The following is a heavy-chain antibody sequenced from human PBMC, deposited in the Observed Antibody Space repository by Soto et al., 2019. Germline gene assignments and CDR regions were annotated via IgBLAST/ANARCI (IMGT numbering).Heavy chain of an antibody. J-gene: IGHJ2*01. V-gene: IGHV1-69*06. CDR3: ARGGADTGRSNAPWDLDL. CDR1: GGTFSSYA. Sequence: QVQLVQSGAEVKKPGSSVKVSCKASGGTFSSYAFSWVRQAPGQGLEWMGGIIPIFGSPNHAQKFQGRVTITADKSTSTIYMELSSLTSEDTAVYFCARGGADTGRSNAPWDLDLWGRGTLVTVSA. D-gene: IGHD1-26*01. CDR2: IIPIFGSP.